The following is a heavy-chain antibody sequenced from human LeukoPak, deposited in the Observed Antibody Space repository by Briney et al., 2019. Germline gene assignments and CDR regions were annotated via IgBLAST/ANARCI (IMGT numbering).Heavy chain of an antibody. V-gene: IGHV3-53*01. CDR1: GFTVSSNY. CDR3: ARASGYSGYDPFDY. Sequence: TGGSLRLSCAASGFTVSSNYMSWVRQAPGKGLEWVSVIYSGGDTYYADSVKGRFTISRDNSKNTLYQMNTLRAEDTAVYYCARASGYSGYDPFDYWGQGTLVTVSS. J-gene: IGHJ4*02. D-gene: IGHD5-12*01. CDR2: IYSGGDT.